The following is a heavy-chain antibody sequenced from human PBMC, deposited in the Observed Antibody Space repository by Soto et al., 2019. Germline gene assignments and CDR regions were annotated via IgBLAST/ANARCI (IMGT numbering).Heavy chain of an antibody. J-gene: IGHJ6*02. CDR1: GYTFTSYD. CDR3: ARGYDYYYGVDV. V-gene: IGHV1-8*01. CDR2: MNPNSGNT. Sequence: ASVKVSCKASGYTFTSYDINWVRQATGQGLEWMGWMNPNSGNTGYAQKFQGRVTMTRDTSTSTAYMELSSLRSEDTAVYFCARGYDYYYGVDVWGQGTTVTVSS.